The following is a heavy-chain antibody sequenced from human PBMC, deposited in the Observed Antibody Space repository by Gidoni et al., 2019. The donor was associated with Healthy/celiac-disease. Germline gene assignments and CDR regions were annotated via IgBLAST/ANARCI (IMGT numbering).Heavy chain of an antibody. CDR1: GGTFRSYA. Sequence: QAQLVQSGAEGKRPGSSVKVPCKASGGTFRSYASSWVRQAPGQGLEWIGGVIPIFGTAYYAPQFQGRVTITTDESTSPAFIELISLRSEYTAVYYCASVYGGLANVELATTAFDIWGQGTLVTVSS. CDR2: VIPIFGTA. V-gene: IGHV1-69*01. CDR3: ASVYGGLANVELATTAFDI. D-gene: IGHD3-16*01. J-gene: IGHJ3*02.